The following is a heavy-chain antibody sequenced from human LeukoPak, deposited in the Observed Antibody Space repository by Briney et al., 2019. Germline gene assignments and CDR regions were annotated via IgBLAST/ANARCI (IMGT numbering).Heavy chain of an antibody. CDR2: SKGSGGGT. Sequence: PGESLRLSCAASGFTFSNYGMSWVRQAPGKGLEWVSVSKGSGGGTYYADSVKGRFTISRDNSKNTVYLQMNSLRAEDTAVYYCAKYGVFGDTPRGHFDYWGQGTLVTVSS. D-gene: IGHD3-10*02. CDR3: AKYGVFGDTPRGHFDY. J-gene: IGHJ4*02. V-gene: IGHV3-23*01. CDR1: GFTFSNYG.